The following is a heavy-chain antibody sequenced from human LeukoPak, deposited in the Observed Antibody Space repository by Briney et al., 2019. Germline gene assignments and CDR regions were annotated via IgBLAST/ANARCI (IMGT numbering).Heavy chain of an antibody. D-gene: IGHD6-13*01. V-gene: IGHV1-2*02. Sequence: ASVKVSCKASGYTFTDYYMHWVRQAPGQGLEWMGWINPNSGGTNYAQKFQGRVTMTRDTSISTAYMELSRLRYDDTAVYYCARDSSSWYLGFDYWGQGTLVTVSS. CDR1: GYTFTDYY. CDR2: INPNSGGT. CDR3: ARDSSSWYLGFDY. J-gene: IGHJ4*02.